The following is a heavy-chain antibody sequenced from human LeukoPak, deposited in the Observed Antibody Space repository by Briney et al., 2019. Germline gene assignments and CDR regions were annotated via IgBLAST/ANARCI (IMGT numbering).Heavy chain of an antibody. D-gene: IGHD5-18*01. CDR1: GFTFSSYA. CDR3: AKEGYSKYYFDY. V-gene: IGHV3-23*01. CDR2: ISGSGGRT. J-gene: IGHJ4*02. Sequence: AGGSLRLSCAASGFTFSSYAMSWVRQAPGKGLEWVSGISGSGGRTYYADSVKGRFTISRDNSKNTLYLQMNSLRADDTAIYYCAKEGYSKYYFDYWGQGSLVTVSS.